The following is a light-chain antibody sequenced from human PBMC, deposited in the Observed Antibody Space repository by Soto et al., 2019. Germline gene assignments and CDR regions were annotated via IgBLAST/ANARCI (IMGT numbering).Light chain of an antibody. J-gene: IGKJ4*02. CDR1: QGISSY. Sequence: AIRMTQSPSSFSASTGDRVTITCRASQGISSYLAWYQQKPGKAPKLLIYAASTLQSGVPSRFSGSGSGTDFTRSISRLHSEDFATYYCQQYYSYPLTFGGGTKVDNK. CDR3: QQYYSYPLT. V-gene: IGKV1-8*01. CDR2: AAS.